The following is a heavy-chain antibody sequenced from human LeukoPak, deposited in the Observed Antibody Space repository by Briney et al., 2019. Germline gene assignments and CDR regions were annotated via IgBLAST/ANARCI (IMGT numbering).Heavy chain of an antibody. Sequence: SETLSLTCSVSVGFTTYDYWNWIRQPAGKAPEWIGRIHTTGNTNYNPSLKSRLTMSLDKSKNQFSLKVTSMTAADTALYYCARGGGNRHFDSWGQGILVTVSS. CDR3: ARGGGNRHFDS. D-gene: IGHD4-23*01. CDR1: VGFTTYDY. V-gene: IGHV4-4*07. CDR2: IHTTGNT. J-gene: IGHJ4*02.